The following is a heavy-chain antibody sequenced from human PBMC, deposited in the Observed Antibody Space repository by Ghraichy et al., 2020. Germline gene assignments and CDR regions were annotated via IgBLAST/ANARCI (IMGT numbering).Heavy chain of an antibody. CDR2: IYYSGST. Sequence: SETLSLTCTVSGGSISSYYWSWIRQPPGKGLEWIGYIYYSGSTNYNPSLKSRVTISVDTSKNQFSLKLSSVTAADTAVYYCARVRWYKGVGWFDPWGQGTLVTVSS. D-gene: IGHD6-13*01. CDR1: GGSISSYY. V-gene: IGHV4-59*01. J-gene: IGHJ5*02. CDR3: ARVRWYKGVGWFDP.